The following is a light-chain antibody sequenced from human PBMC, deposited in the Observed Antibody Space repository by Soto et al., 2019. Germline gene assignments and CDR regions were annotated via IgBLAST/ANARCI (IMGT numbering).Light chain of an antibody. CDR2: DAS. J-gene: IGKJ5*01. V-gene: IGKV3-15*01. CDR1: QIVSSN. Sequence: EIGMTQSPATLSVSPGESATLSCRASQIVSSNLAWHQQKPGQAPRILMYDASTRATGISARFSGSGSGTEFTLTISSLQSEDFAVYYCQQYHNWPITFGQGTRLEIK. CDR3: QQYHNWPIT.